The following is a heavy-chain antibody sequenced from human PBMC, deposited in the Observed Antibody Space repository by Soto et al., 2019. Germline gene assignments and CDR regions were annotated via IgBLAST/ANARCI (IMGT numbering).Heavy chain of an antibody. V-gene: IGHV5-10-1*01. D-gene: IGHD3-3*01. CDR1: GCSFTSYW. J-gene: IGHJ6*02. CDR3: ARKLSGLDYYGMDV. CDR2: IDPSDSYT. Sequence: GESLKISGKGSGCSFTSYWISWVRQMPGKGLEWMGRIDPSDSYTNYSPSFQGHVTISADKSISTAYLQWSSLKASDTAMYYWARKLSGLDYYGMDVWGQGTTVTVSS.